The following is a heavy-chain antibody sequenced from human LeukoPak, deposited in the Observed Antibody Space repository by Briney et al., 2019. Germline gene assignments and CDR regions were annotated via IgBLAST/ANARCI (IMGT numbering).Heavy chain of an antibody. Sequence: GGSLRLSCAASGFTFSSHGMHWVRQAPGKGLEWVTVIWFDGSNKYYADSVKGRFTISRDNSKNSLYLQMDSLRAEDTALYYCARAPITSPFYFDYWGQGTLVTVSS. V-gene: IGHV3-33*01. J-gene: IGHJ4*02. CDR2: IWFDGSNK. CDR1: GFTFSSHG. D-gene: IGHD2-2*01. CDR3: ARAPITSPFYFDY.